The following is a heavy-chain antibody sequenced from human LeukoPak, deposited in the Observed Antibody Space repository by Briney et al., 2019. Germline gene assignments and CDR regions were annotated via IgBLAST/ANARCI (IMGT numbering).Heavy chain of an antibody. CDR3: TRAGGVLAYFDF. Sequence: SQTLSLTCNVSGGSISSGNYYWTWIRQSAGKGLEWIGRIYTGGTTTYNPSLKSRVTISLENSKNQFSLKLTSVTAADTAVYYCTRAGGVLAYFDFWGQGTLVTISS. D-gene: IGHD2-21*01. CDR1: GGSISSGNYY. V-gene: IGHV4-61*02. J-gene: IGHJ4*02. CDR2: IYTGGTT.